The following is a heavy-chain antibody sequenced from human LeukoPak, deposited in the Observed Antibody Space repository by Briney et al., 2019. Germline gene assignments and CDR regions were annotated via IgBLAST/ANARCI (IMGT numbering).Heavy chain of an antibody. CDR2: ISGSGGST. D-gene: IGHD3-10*01. Sequence: GGTLRLACAASESTFGSYGMVWVRQAPEKGLEWVSAISGSGGSTYYADSVKGRFTISRDNSKNTLYLQMNSLRAEDTAVYYCAKARGYYGSGSYYLHWGQGTLVTVSS. CDR3: AKARGYYGSGSYYLH. J-gene: IGHJ4*02. CDR1: ESTFGSYG. V-gene: IGHV3-23*01.